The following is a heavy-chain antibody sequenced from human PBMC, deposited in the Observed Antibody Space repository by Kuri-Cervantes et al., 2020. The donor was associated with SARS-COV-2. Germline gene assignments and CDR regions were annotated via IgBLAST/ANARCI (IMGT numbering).Heavy chain of an antibody. CDR3: ARGGVGYYYDSSGYSESYYYGMDV. D-gene: IGHD3-22*01. V-gene: IGHV4-34*01. Sequence: GSLRLSCAVYGGSFSGYYWSWIRQPPGKGLEWIGEINHSGSTNYNPSLKSRVTISVDTSKNQFSLKLSSVTAADTAVYYCARGGVGYYYDSSGYSESYYYGMDVWGQGTTVTVSS. J-gene: IGHJ6*02. CDR2: INHSGST. CDR1: GGSFSGYY.